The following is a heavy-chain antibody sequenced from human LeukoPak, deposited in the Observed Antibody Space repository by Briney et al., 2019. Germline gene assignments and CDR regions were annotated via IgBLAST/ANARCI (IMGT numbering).Heavy chain of an antibody. Sequence: SGTPSPTRDVYGGVFSGFYWGWVRPPPGEGVGGVGEINHSGSTNYNLSLKSRVTISVDTSKNQFSLKLSSVTAADTAVYYCARDTGIAGSISIDYWGQGTLVTVSS. CDR2: INHSGST. CDR3: ARDTGIAGSISIDY. V-gene: IGHV4-34*01. CDR1: GGVFSGFY. J-gene: IGHJ4*02. D-gene: IGHD1-20*01.